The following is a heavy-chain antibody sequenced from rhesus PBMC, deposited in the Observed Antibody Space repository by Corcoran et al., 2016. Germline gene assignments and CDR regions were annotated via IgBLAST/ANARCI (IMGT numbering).Heavy chain of an antibody. V-gene: IGHV4-173*01. CDR3: AREGAYDINAHFDC. CDR2: ITGSGRRT. Sequence: QLQLQESGPGLVKPSETLPLTCAVSGASISSNYWSWICPPPGKGLEWNGRITGSGRRTNYNPPLKSRVNISTDPSKNQFSLKLSSGTAADTAVYYCAREGAYDINAHFDCWGQGVLVTVSS. J-gene: IGHJ4*01. CDR1: GASISSNY. D-gene: IGHD3-28*01.